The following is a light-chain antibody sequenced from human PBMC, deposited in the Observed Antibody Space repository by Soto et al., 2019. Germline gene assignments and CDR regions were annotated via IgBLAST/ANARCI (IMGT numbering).Light chain of an antibody. CDR1: QSLNSL. CDR2: DAS. CDR3: QQYNSYSSWT. Sequence: DIQMTQSPSTLSASVGDRVTITCRASQSLNSLLAWYHQKPGRAPKLLIYDASTLESGVPSRFSGSGSGTEFTLTISSLDTDDFATHYCQQYNSYSSWTFGQGTKVDIK. J-gene: IGKJ1*01. V-gene: IGKV1-5*01.